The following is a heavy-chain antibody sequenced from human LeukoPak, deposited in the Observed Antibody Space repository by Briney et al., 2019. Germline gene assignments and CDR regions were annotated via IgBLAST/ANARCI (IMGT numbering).Heavy chain of an antibody. V-gene: IGHV3-23*01. D-gene: IGHD6-13*01. CDR2: ISGSGDST. CDR3: AKTRPLDSSSWSHGDY. Sequence: GGSLRLSCAASGFTFISYAMSWVRQAPGKGLEWVSAISGSGDSTYYGDSVKGRFTISRDNSKNTLYLQMNSLRAEDTAVYYCAKTRPLDSSSWSHGDYWGQGTLATVSS. CDR1: GFTFISYA. J-gene: IGHJ4*02.